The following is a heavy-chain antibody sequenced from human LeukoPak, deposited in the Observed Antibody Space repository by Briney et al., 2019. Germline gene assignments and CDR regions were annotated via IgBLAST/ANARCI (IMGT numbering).Heavy chain of an antibody. CDR2: IYTGGST. CDR1: GGSISSYY. V-gene: IGHV4-4*07. CDR3: ARVYSGRCASYDILSGYYRCYWFAP. D-gene: IGHD3-9*01. Sequence: SETLSLTCTVSGGSISSYYSSCIRQPPGKGLEWVWRIYTGGSTNYNPSLKSRVTTSVDTSKNQFSLRLSSVTAEDTAVYYCARVYSGRCASYDILSGYYRCYWFAPWGQGTLVTVSS. J-gene: IGHJ5*02.